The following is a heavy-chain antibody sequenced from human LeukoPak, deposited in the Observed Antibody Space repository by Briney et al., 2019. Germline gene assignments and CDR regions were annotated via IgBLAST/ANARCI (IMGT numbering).Heavy chain of an antibody. V-gene: IGHV3-9*01. Sequence: GGSLRLSCAASGFTFDDSAMHWVRQAPGRGLEWVSGISWNSGSIGYADSVKGRFTISRDNSKNTLYLQRTSLRAEDTAIYYFVKDPRDTYGTNWFDPWGQGTRLTVSS. CDR3: VKDPRDTYGTNWFDP. J-gene: IGHJ5*02. D-gene: IGHD1-1*01. CDR1: GFTFDDSA. CDR2: ISWNSGSI.